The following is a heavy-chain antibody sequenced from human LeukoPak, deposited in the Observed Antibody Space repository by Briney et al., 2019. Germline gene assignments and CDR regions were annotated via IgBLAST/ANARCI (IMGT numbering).Heavy chain of an antibody. V-gene: IGHV4-61*02. J-gene: IGHJ4*02. CDR1: GGSISSGTYF. Sequence: SQTLSLTCTVSGGSISSGTYFWSWIRKPAGKGLEWIGRIYTSGSTNYNPSLKSRVTISVDTSKNQFSLKLSSVTAADTAVYYCARESEMATIDYWGQGTLVTVSS. CDR3: ARESEMATIDY. CDR2: IYTSGST. D-gene: IGHD5-24*01.